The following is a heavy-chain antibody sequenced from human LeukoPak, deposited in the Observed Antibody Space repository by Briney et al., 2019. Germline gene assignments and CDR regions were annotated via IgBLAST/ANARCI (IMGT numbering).Heavy chain of an antibody. D-gene: IGHD1-26*01. CDR1: GGSFSGYY. V-gene: IGHV4-34*01. CDR2: ISHSGST. J-gene: IGHJ4*02. CDR3: ARGRVGYFDY. Sequence: PSETLSLTCAVYGGSFSGYYWSWIRQPPGKGLEWIGEISHSGSTNYNPSLKSRVTISVDTSKSQFSLKLSSVTAADTAVYYCARGRVGYFDYWGQGTLVTVSS.